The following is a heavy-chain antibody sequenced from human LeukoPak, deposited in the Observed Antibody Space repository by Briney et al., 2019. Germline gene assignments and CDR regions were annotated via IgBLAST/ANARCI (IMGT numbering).Heavy chain of an antibody. CDR2: IYTSGST. D-gene: IGHD4-11*01. CDR3: ARDYSENYYYYYMDV. J-gene: IGHJ6*03. CDR1: GGSISSYY. V-gene: IGHV4-4*07. Sequence: SETLSLTCTVSGGSISSYYWSWIRQPAGKGLEWIGRIYTSGSTNYNPSLKSRVTMSVDTSKNQFSLKLSSVTAADTAVYYCARDYSENYYYYYMDVWGKGTTVTVSS.